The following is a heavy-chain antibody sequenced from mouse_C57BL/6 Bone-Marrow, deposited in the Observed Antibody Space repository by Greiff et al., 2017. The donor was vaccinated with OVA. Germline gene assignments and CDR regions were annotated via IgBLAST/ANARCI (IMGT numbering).Heavy chain of an antibody. V-gene: IGHV3-6*01. D-gene: IGHD3-3*01. CDR1: GYSITSGYY. CDR3: ARLGRADY. CDR2: ISYDGSN. Sequence: EVHLVESGPGLVKPSQSLSLTCSVTGYSITSGYYWNWIRQFPGNKLEWMGYISYDGSNNYNPSLKNRISITRDTSKNQFFLKLNSVTTEDTATYYCARLGRADYWGQGTTLTVSS. J-gene: IGHJ2*01.